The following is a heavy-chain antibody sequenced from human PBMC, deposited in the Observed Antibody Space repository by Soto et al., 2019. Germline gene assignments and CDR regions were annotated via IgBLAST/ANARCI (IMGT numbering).Heavy chain of an antibody. CDR1: DGPFLGYY. D-gene: IGHD3-22*01. Sequence: SETLSLTCGVHDGPFLGYYWSWIRQPPGKGLEWIGEINHNGQTNYNPSLKSRVTLSVDTSNNQFSLKLTSVTAADTAVYYCGPSPDYYDSYTSFSDYWAQGTLVTVSS. CDR2: INHNGQT. CDR3: GPSPDYYDSYTSFSDY. V-gene: IGHV4-34*01. J-gene: IGHJ4*02.